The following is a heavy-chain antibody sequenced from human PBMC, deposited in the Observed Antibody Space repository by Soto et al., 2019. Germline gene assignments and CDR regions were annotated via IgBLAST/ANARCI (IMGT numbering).Heavy chain of an antibody. V-gene: IGHV4-39*01. Sequence: PSETLSLTCTVSGGSISSSSYYWGWISKPPGKGLEWIGSIYYSGSTYYNPSLKSRVTISVDTSKNQFSLKLSSVTAADTALYYCARLMVTHYYYYGMDVWRQGTTVTVSS. CDR3: ARLMVTHYYYYGMDV. D-gene: IGHD5-18*01. J-gene: IGHJ6*02. CDR2: IYYSGST. CDR1: GGSISSSSYY.